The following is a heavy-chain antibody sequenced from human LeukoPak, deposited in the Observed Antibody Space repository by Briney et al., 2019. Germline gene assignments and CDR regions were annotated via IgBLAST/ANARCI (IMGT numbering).Heavy chain of an antibody. CDR1: GFTFSSYA. J-gene: IGHJ4*02. CDR3: ARDAYSSGWLPDY. CDR2: ISYDGSNK. D-gene: IGHD6-19*01. V-gene: IGHV3-30-3*01. Sequence: GRSLRLSCAASGFTFSSYAMHWVRQAPGKGLEWVAVISYDGSNKYYADSVKGRFTISRDNSKNTLYLQMNSLRAEDTAVYYCARDAYSSGWLPDYWGQGTLVTVSS.